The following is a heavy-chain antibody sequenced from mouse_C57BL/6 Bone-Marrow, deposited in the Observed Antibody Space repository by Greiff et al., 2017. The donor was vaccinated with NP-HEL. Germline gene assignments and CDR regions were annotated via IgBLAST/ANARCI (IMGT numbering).Heavy chain of an antibody. CDR3: TTGGSSPYAMDY. V-gene: IGHV14-4*01. Sequence: VQLQQSGAELVRPGASVKLSCTASGFNIKDDYMHWVKQRPEQGLEWIGWIDPENGDTEYASKFQGKATITADTSSNTAYLQLSSLTSEDTADYYCTTGGSSPYAMDYWGQGTSVTVSS. D-gene: IGHD1-1*01. CDR2: IDPENGDT. J-gene: IGHJ4*01. CDR1: GFNIKDDY.